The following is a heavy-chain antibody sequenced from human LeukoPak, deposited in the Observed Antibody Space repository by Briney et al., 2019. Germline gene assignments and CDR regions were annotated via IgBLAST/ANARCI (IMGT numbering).Heavy chain of an antibody. J-gene: IGHJ4*01. V-gene: IGHV4-30-4*01. CDR2: IYYSGST. CDR3: ARGRLALAGKAWDY. Sequence: SETLSLTCTVSGDSISSGDYFWSWIRQPPGKGLEWIGYIYYSGSTYHNPSLKSRLTISLDTSKNQFSLKLSSVTAADTAVYYWARGRLALAGKAWDYWGQEPWSPSPQ. D-gene: IGHD6-19*01. CDR1: GDSISSGDYF.